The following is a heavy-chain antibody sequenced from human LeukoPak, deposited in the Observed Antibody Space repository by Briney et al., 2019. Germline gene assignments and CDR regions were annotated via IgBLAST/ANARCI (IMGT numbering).Heavy chain of an antibody. CDR2: IGTAGEI. Sequence: GGSLRLSCAASGFTFSSYDIHWVRQATGKGLEWVSGIGTAGEIYYPGSVKGRFTISRESAKNSLYLQMNSLRAGDTAVYYCARAAYSSTWYSRYFDLWGRGTLVTVSS. V-gene: IGHV3-13*01. CDR1: GFTFSSYD. CDR3: ARAAYSSTWYSRYFDL. J-gene: IGHJ2*01. D-gene: IGHD6-13*01.